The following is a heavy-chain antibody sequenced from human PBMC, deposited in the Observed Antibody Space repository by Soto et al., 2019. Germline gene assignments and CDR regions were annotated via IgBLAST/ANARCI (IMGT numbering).Heavy chain of an antibody. CDR1: GFTFSSYS. CDR3: ARLLYDFWSGYYRRGPLDV. V-gene: IGHV3-48*02. Sequence: EVQLVESGGGLVQPGGSLRLSCAASGFTFSSYSMNWVRQAPGKGLEWVSYISSSSSTIYYADSVKGRFTISRDNAKNSRSLQMKTLRDEDTAVYYCARLLYDFWSGYYRRGPLDVWGQGTTVTVSS. J-gene: IGHJ6*02. CDR2: ISSSSSTI. D-gene: IGHD3-3*01.